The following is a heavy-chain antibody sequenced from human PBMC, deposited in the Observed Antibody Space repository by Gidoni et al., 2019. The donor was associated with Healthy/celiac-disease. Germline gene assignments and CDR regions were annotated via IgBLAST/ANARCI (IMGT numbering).Heavy chain of an antibody. CDR2: ISWDGGST. V-gene: IGHV3-43D*04. J-gene: IGHJ6*02. CDR3: AKDMMQGLRYYYYGMDV. CDR1: VFTFDDYA. Sequence: VQLVASGGVVVQPGGSLILSCAASVFTFDDYAIHWVRQAPGKGLEWVSLISWDGGSTYYADPGKGQFTISRDNSKNSLYLQMNSLRAEDTALYYCAKDMMQGLRYYYYGMDVWGQGTTVTVSS.